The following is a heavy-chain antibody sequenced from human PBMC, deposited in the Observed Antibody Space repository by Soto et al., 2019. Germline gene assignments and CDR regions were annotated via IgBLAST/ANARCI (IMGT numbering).Heavy chain of an antibody. CDR1: GFTFSSYA. V-gene: IGHV3-64*01. Sequence: EVQLVESGGGLVQPGGSLRLSCAASGFTFSSYAMHWVRQAPGKGLEYVSPISSNGGSTYYANSVKGRFTISRDNSKHTLYLQMGSLRAEDMAVYYCARGGRGYEFDYWGQGTLVTVSS. CDR2: ISSNGGST. J-gene: IGHJ4*02. D-gene: IGHD5-12*01. CDR3: ARGGRGYEFDY.